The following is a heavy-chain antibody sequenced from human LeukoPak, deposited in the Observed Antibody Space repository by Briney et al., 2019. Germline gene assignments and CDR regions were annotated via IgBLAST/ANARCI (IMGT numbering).Heavy chain of an antibody. J-gene: IGHJ5*02. CDR1: GFTFSAYS. V-gene: IGHV3-48*02. CDR2: ISTTGSAI. Sequence: GGSLRLSCAASGFTFSAYSMNWVRQSPGKGLDWVSYISTTGSAIYYADSVKGRFTISRDNAKNSLYLQMNSLRDEDTAVYYCARGKYSSGWYWFDPWGQGALVNVSS. D-gene: IGHD6-19*01. CDR3: ARGKYSSGWYWFDP.